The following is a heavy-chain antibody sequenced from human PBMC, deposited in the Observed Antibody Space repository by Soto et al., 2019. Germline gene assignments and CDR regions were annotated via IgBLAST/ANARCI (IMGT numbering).Heavy chain of an antibody. J-gene: IGHJ4*02. CDR1: GFHFSAYW. CDR2: IKEDGSDK. CDR3: VGVSLAGS. Sequence: EVQLVDSGGGLVQPGGSLRLSCVASGFHFSAYWMSWVRQAPGKGLEWVANIKEDGSDKYYVDSVKGRFTISRDNAKNSLYLQMTSLRAEATAVYYCVGVSLAGSWGQGTLVTVSS. V-gene: IGHV3-7*01. D-gene: IGHD6-19*01.